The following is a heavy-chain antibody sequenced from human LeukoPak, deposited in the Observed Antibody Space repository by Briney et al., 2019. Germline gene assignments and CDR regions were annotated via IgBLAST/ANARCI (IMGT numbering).Heavy chain of an antibody. CDR2: IKKDGSEK. J-gene: IGHJ4*02. CDR1: GFAFSSYW. D-gene: IGHD5-18*01. CDR3: ARHLSGITGYTYGRGIDY. Sequence: GGSLRLSCAASGFAFSSYWMSWVRQAPGKGLEWVANIKKDGSEKYYVDSVKGRFTISRDNAKKSLYLQMNSLRAEDTAVYYCARHLSGITGYTYGRGIDYWGQGTLVSVSS. V-gene: IGHV3-7*01.